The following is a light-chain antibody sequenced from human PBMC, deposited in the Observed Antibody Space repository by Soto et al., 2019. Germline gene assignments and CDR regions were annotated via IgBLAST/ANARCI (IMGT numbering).Light chain of an antibody. J-gene: IGKJ1*01. Sequence: EIVFTQSPATLSLSPGERATLSCRASQSVSSYLAWYQQKPGQAPRLLIYDASNRATGIPARFSGSESGTDFTLTISSXEPEDLAVYYCQQRSNWPWTFGQGTKVDTK. CDR2: DAS. CDR1: QSVSSY. CDR3: QQRSNWPWT. V-gene: IGKV3-11*01.